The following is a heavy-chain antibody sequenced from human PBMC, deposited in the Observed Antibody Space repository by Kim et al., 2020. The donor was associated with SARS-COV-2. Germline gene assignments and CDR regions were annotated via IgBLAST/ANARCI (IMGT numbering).Heavy chain of an antibody. V-gene: IGHV1-46*01. CDR3: ATLGSSGWYED. D-gene: IGHD6-19*01. CDR2: INPSGGST. CDR1: GYTFTSYY. J-gene: IGHJ4*02. Sequence: ASVKVSCKASGYTFTSYYMHWVRQAPGQGLEWMGIINPSGGSTSYAQKFQGRVTMTRDTSTSTVYMELSSLRSEDTAVYYCATLGSSGWYEDWGQGTLVTVSS.